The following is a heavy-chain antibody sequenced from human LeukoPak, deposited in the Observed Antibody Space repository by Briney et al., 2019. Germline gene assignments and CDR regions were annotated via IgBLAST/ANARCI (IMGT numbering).Heavy chain of an antibody. CDR3: ARGGVSGFGVVSLVQH. CDR1: GYTFTGYY. J-gene: IGHJ1*01. Sequence: ASVKVSCKASGYTFTGYYMHWVRQAPGQGLEWMGWINPNSGGTNYAQKFQGRVTMTRDTSISTAYMELSRLRSDDTAVYYCARGGVSGFGVVSLVQHWGQGTLVTVSS. D-gene: IGHD3-3*01. V-gene: IGHV1-2*02. CDR2: INPNSGGT.